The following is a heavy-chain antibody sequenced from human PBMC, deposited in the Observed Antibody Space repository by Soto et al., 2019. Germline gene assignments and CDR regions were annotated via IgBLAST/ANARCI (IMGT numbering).Heavy chain of an antibody. CDR3: VRGGNPYHYATSGPGTFDK. J-gene: IGHJ4*02. V-gene: IGHV4-30-4*01. CDR2: TSFSGYT. Sequence: QVQLQESGPGLVKPSQTLSLTCTVSGDSVSGGDSYWSWIRQPPGKALEWIGYTSFSGYTSYTPSLKSRVTISVDMYKSQFSLRLTSVTAADTAIYYCVRGGNPYHYATSGPGTFDKWGQGTLVSVSS. CDR1: GDSVSGGDSY. D-gene: IGHD3-22*01.